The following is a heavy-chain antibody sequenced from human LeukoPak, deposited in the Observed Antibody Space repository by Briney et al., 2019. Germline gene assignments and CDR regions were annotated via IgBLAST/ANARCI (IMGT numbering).Heavy chain of an antibody. CDR2: ISSSSSTI. D-gene: IGHD1-7*01. J-gene: IGHJ4*02. Sequence: QAGGSLRLSCAASGFTFSSYSMNWVRQAPGKGLEWVSYISSSSSTIYYADSVKGRFTISRDNAKNSLYLQMNSLRAEDTAVYYCAREVRRVDTGTTPPDYWGQGTLVTVSS. CDR3: AREVRRVDTGTTPPDY. V-gene: IGHV3-48*04. CDR1: GFTFSSYS.